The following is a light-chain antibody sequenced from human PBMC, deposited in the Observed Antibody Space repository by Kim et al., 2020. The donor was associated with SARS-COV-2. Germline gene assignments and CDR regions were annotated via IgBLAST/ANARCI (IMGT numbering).Light chain of an antibody. CDR2: DAS. CDR1: KSISSW. V-gene: IGKV1-5*01. CDR3: QHYNSYSQT. J-gene: IGKJ2*01. Sequence: SASVGDRVTITCRASKSISSWLAWYQQKPGTAPRLLIYDASSLESGVPSRFSGSVAGTEFTLTISSLQPDDFATYYCQHYNSYSQTFGQGTKLEI.